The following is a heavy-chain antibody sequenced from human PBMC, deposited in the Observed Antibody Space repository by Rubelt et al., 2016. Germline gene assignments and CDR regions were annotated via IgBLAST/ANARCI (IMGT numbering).Heavy chain of an antibody. CDR1: GYTFTSYY. CDR3: AREGRRPDGYCSGGSCYRLPLNWFDP. CDR2: INPNSGGT. V-gene: IGHV1-2*02. Sequence: QVQLVQSGAEVRKPGASVKVSCKASGYTFTSYYMHWVRQAPGQGLEWMGWINPNSGGTNYAQKFQGRVTMTRGTSISTGYMELSRLRSDDTAVYYCAREGRRPDGYCSGGSCYRLPLNWFDPWGQGTLVTVSS. D-gene: IGHD2-15*01. J-gene: IGHJ5*02.